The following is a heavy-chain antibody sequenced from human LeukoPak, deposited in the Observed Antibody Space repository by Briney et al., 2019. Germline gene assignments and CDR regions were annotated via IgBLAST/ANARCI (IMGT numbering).Heavy chain of an antibody. V-gene: IGHV3-11*04. CDR2: ITSSAGTI. J-gene: IGHJ4*02. Sequence: GGSLRLSCAASGFTFSDYYMSWIRQAPGRGLEWISYITSSAGTIYYADSVKGRFTISRDNAKNSLHLQMNSLRAEDTAVYYCASAYYDFWSGYYHDYWGQGTLVTVSS. D-gene: IGHD3-3*01. CDR3: ASAYYDFWSGYYHDY. CDR1: GFTFSDYY.